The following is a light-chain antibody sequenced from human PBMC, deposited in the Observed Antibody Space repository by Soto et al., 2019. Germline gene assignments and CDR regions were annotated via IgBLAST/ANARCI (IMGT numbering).Light chain of an antibody. CDR2: DTS. V-gene: IGKV3-20*01. Sequence: ELVLAQSPGTLSLSPGERATLSCRASQTVISSSLAWYQQKPGQAPRLLIYDTSTRATGIPDRFSGSGSGTDFTLTINGLEPEDFGVYYCQQYGSSPFTFGPGTKVDLK. J-gene: IGKJ3*01. CDR1: QTVISSS. CDR3: QQYGSSPFT.